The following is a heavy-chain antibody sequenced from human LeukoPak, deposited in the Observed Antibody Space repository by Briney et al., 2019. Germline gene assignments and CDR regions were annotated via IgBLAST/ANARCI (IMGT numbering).Heavy chain of an antibody. J-gene: IGHJ4*02. CDR1: GGSISSSSYY. CDR2: IYYSGST. V-gene: IGHV4-39*07. CDR3: ARGPVRGVIISFDY. Sequence: SETLSLTCTVSGGSISSSSYYWGWIRQPPGKGLEWIGSIYYSGSTYYNPSLKSRVTISVDTSKNQFSLKLSSVTAADTAVYYCARGPVRGVIISFDYWGQGTLVTVSS. D-gene: IGHD3-10*01.